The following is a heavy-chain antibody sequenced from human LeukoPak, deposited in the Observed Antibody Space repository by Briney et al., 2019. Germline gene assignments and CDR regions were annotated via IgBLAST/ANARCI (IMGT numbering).Heavy chain of an antibody. Sequence: ASVKVSCKASGGTFSSYTISLVRQAPGQGLEWMGRIIPILGIANYAQKFQGRVTITADKSTSRAYMELSSLRSEDTAVYYCVSYSDAFDIWGQGTMVTVSS. CDR3: VSYSDAFDI. CDR1: GGTFSSYT. V-gene: IGHV1-69*02. CDR2: IIPILGIA. D-gene: IGHD3-10*01. J-gene: IGHJ3*02.